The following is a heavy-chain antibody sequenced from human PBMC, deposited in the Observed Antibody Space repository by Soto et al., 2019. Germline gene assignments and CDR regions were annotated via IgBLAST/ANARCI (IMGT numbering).Heavy chain of an antibody. Sequence: ASVKVSGNASGYTFTGYYMHCVRQAPGQGLEWMGWINPNSGGTNYAQKFQGRVTMTRDTSISTAYMELSRLRSDDTAVYYCARRYCSSTSCYHGMDVWGQGTTVTVSS. CDR3: ARRYCSSTSCYHGMDV. CDR2: INPNSGGT. CDR1: GYTFTGYY. D-gene: IGHD2-2*01. J-gene: IGHJ6*02. V-gene: IGHV1-2*02.